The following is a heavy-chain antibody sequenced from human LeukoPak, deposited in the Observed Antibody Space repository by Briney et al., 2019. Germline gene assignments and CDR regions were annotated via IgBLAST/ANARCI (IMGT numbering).Heavy chain of an antibody. J-gene: IGHJ4*02. V-gene: IGHV3-7*01. CDR3: ARDAGYCSGGSCYYLDY. CDR2: IKQDGSEK. CDR1: GFTFSSYW. Sequence: GGSLRLSCAASGFTFSSYWMSWVRQASGKGLEWVANIKQDGSEKYYVDSVKGRFTISRDNAKNSLHLQMNSLRAEDTAVYYCARDAGYCSGGSCYYLDYWGQGTLVTVSS. D-gene: IGHD2-15*01.